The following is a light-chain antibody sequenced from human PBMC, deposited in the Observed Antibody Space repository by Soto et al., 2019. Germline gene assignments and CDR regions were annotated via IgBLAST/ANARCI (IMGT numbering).Light chain of an antibody. Sequence: EKVMTQSPATLSVSPGERATLSCRASENVNTRLAWYQQKSGQAPRLLIYDAFTRATGIPARFSGSASGTEFTLTISSLQSDDSAVYYCQQYDDWPLTFGGGTKVEIK. CDR1: ENVNTR. CDR2: DAF. V-gene: IGKV3-15*01. CDR3: QQYDDWPLT. J-gene: IGKJ4*01.